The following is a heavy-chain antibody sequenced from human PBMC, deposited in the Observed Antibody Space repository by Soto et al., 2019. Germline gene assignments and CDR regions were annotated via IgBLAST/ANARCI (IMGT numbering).Heavy chain of an antibody. CDR3: TRGLLGGAPSYTFHGMDV. Sequence: EVQLVESGGGLVQPGGSLRLSCAASGFTFSDHYMDWVRQAPGKGLEWVARSRNRVNSHTTEYAASVKGRFTISRDESKSYLYLQMNSLKIEDTDVYYCTRGLLGGAPSYTFHGMDVLGQGTTVTVSS. CDR1: GFTFSDHY. J-gene: IGHJ6*01. V-gene: IGHV3-72*01. CDR2: SRNRVNSHTT. D-gene: IGHD1-26*01.